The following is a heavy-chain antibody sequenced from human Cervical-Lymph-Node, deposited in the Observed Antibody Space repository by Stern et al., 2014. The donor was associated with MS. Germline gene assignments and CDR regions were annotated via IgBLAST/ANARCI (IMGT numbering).Heavy chain of an antibody. D-gene: IGHD2-2*01. Sequence: QLVQSGAEVKKPGSSVKVSCKVSGGTFNTYAFTWVRQAPGQGPEWMGGIIPIFGSAHYAQKFQGRVTITADESTSTTYMEVSSLRSEDTAVYYCARVTVVEPVAVGYMDVWGQGTTVTVSS. J-gene: IGHJ6*02. CDR1: GGTFNTYA. CDR2: IIPIFGSA. CDR3: ARVTVVEPVAVGYMDV. V-gene: IGHV1-69*01.